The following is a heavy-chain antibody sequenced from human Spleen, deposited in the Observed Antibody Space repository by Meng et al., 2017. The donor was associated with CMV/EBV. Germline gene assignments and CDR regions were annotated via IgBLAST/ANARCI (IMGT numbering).Heavy chain of an antibody. J-gene: IGHJ4*02. D-gene: IGHD6-13*01. CDR3: AGVVPPPSYCGSRWEDHFDY. CDR2: RNAGNDNT. V-gene: IGHV1-3*02. CDR1: GYTFISYA. Sequence: ASVKVSCKASGYTFISYAMHWVRQAPGQRLEWMGWRNAGNDNTKYSQEFQDRVTITRDTSASTAYMELSSLRSEDMAVYYCAGVVPPPSYCGSRWEDHFDYWGQGTLVTVSS.